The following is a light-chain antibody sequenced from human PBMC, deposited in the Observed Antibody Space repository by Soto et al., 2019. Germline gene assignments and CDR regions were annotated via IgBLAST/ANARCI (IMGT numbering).Light chain of an antibody. CDR2: AAS. CDR3: QHYNSYSEA. V-gene: IGKV1-5*01. CDR1: QSISSY. J-gene: IGKJ1*01. Sequence: DIQMTQSPSSLSASVGDRVTITCRASQSISSYLNWYQQKPGKAPQFLIQAASNLQSGVPSRFSGSGSGTEFTLTISSLQPDDFATYYCQHYNSYSEAFGQGTKVDI.